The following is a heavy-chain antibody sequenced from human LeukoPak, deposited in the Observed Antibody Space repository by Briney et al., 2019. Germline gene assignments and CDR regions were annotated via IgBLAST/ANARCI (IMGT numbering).Heavy chain of an antibody. CDR2: IIPIFGPA. D-gene: IGHD6-6*01. CDR1: GGTFSSSA. Sequence: VKVSCKASGGTFSSSAISWVRPGTGQGLEWVGGIIPIFGPANYAQNIQGRVTITTDESTGTAYMELSSLRSEDTAVYYCAGARPTPYRSSSLTYYYYMDVWGKRTTVTLSS. V-gene: IGHV1-69*05. CDR3: AGARPTPYRSSSLTYYYYMDV. J-gene: IGHJ6*03.